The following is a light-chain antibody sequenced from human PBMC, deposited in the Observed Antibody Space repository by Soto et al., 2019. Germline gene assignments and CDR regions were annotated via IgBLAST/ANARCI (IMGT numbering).Light chain of an antibody. J-gene: IGLJ1*01. CDR1: SSNIGAGYD. CDR2: GND. V-gene: IGLV1-40*01. CDR3: QSYDSRLSGYV. Sequence: QSVLTQPPSVSGAPGQGVTISCTGSSSNIGAGYDVHWYQQLPGAAPKLLIFGNDNRPSGVPDRFSGSRSGTSASLAITGLQAEDEADYYCQSYDSRLSGYVFGTGTKVTVL.